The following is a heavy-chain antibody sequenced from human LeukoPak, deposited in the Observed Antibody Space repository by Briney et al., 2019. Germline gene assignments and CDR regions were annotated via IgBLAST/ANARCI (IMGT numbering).Heavy chain of an antibody. CDR1: GFTFSSYG. J-gene: IGHJ3*01. Sequence: PGGSLRLSCAASGFTFSSYGMHWVRQAPGKGLEWVAFIRYDGSNKYYADSVKGRFTISRDNSKNTLYLQINNLRADDTALYYCAKVGDGYNWSAFDFWGQGTMVTVSS. D-gene: IGHD5-24*01. CDR2: IRYDGSNK. V-gene: IGHV3-30*02. CDR3: AKVGDGYNWSAFDF.